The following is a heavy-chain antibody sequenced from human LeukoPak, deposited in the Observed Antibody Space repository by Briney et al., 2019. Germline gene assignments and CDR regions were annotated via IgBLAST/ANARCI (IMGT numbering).Heavy chain of an antibody. J-gene: IGHJ4*02. Sequence: ASVKVSCKASGYTFTGYYMHWVRQAPGQGLEWMGWINPNSGDTDSAQKFQGRVTMTRGTSISTAYMELSRLRSDDTAVYYCARDGNFDYWGQGTLVTVSS. V-gene: IGHV1-2*02. CDR1: GYTFTGYY. CDR2: INPNSGDT. CDR3: ARDGNFDY.